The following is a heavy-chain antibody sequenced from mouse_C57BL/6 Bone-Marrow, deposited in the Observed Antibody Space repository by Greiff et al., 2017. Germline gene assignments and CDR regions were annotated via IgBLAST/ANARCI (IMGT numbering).Heavy chain of an antibody. V-gene: IGHV5-12*01. D-gene: IGHD2-3*01. Sequence: EVQLVESGGGLVQPGGSLKLSCAASGFTFSDYYMYWVRQTPEKRLEWVAYISNGGGSTYYPDTVKGRFTISRDNAKNTLYLQMSRLKSEDTAMYYCARQRWLLYAMDYWGQGTSVTVSS. CDR3: ARQRWLLYAMDY. CDR1: GFTFSDYY. J-gene: IGHJ4*01. CDR2: ISNGGGST.